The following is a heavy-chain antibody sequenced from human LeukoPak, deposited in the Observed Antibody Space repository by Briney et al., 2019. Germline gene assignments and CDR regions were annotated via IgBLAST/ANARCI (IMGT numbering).Heavy chain of an antibody. J-gene: IGHJ4*02. CDR1: GFTFRSYG. Sequence: GRSLRLSCGASGFTFRSYGMHWVRQAPGKGLDGGAVISYDGSNKYYADFVKGRFTSARDKSKNTLYLQMNSLRAEDPAVYYCAKTYCSSTSCPTFDYWGQGTLVTVSS. CDR3: AKTYCSSTSCPTFDY. CDR2: ISYDGSNK. V-gene: IGHV3-30*18. D-gene: IGHD2-2*01.